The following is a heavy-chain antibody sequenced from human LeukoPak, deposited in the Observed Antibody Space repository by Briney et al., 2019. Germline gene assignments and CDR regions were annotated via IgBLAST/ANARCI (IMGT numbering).Heavy chain of an antibody. V-gene: IGHV3-48*03. D-gene: IGHD2-15*01. CDR1: GFTFSSYE. Sequence: GGSLRLSCAASGFTFSSYEMNWVRQAPGKGLEWVSYTSSSGSTIYYADSVKGRFTISRDNAKNSLYLQMNSLRAEDTAVYYCARDCGGGSCYGPYDAFDIWGQGTMVTVSS. CDR3: ARDCGGGSCYGPYDAFDI. J-gene: IGHJ3*02. CDR2: TSSSGSTI.